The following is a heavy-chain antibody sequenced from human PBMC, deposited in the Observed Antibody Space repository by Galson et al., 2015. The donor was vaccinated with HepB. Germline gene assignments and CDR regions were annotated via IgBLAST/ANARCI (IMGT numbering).Heavy chain of an antibody. Sequence: SVKVSCKASGGTFSSYAISWVRQAPGQGLEWMGGIIPIFGTANYAQKFQGRVTITADESTSTAYMELSSLRSEDTAVYYCARSPTSQFYYDSSAGPEYWYFDLWGRGTLVTVSS. J-gene: IGHJ2*01. V-gene: IGHV1-69*13. CDR3: ARSPTSQFYYDSSAGPEYWYFDL. CDR2: IIPIFGTA. CDR1: GGTFSSYA. D-gene: IGHD3-22*01.